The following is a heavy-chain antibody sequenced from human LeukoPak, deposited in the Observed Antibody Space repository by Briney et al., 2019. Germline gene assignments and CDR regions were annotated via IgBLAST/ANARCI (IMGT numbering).Heavy chain of an antibody. CDR2: IWYDGSNK. CDR3: ARDQQLAFDY. J-gene: IGHJ4*02. D-gene: IGHD6-13*01. V-gene: IGHV3-33*01. Sequence: GRSLRLSCAASGFTFSSYGMSWVRQAPGKGLEWVAVIWYDGSNKYYADSEKGRFTISRDTSKNTLYLQMSSLRAEETAVSYGARDQQLAFDYWGQGTLVTASS. CDR1: GFTFSSYG.